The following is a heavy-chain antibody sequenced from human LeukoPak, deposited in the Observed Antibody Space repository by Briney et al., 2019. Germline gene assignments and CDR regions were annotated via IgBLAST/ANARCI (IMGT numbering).Heavy chain of an antibody. Sequence: SETLSLTCTVSGGTISSYYWSWIRQPAGKGLEWIGRIYTSGSTNYNPSLKSRVTMSVDTSKNQFSLKLSSVTAADTAVYYCACTSTYYYVSSGYYYWGQGTLVTVSS. V-gene: IGHV4-4*07. CDR2: IYTSGST. J-gene: IGHJ4*02. D-gene: IGHD3-22*01. CDR3: ACTSTYYYVSSGYYY. CDR1: GGTISSYY.